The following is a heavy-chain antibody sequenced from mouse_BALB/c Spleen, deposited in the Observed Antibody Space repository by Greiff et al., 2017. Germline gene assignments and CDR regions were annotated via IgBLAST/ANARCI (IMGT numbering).Heavy chain of an antibody. CDR2: ISSGGSYT. CDR3: ARRGNWDEDYFDY. Sequence: EVKLMESGGGLVKPGGSLKLSCAASGFTFSSYAMSWVRQTPEKRLEWVATISSGGSYTYYPDSVKGRFTISRDNAKNTLYLQMSSLRSEDTAMYYCARRGNWDEDYFDYWGQGTTLTVSS. D-gene: IGHD4-1*01. J-gene: IGHJ2*01. V-gene: IGHV5-9-3*01. CDR1: GFTFSSYA.